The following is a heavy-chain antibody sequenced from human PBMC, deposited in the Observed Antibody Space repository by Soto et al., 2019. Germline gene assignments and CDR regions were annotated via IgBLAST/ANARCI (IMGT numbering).Heavy chain of an antibody. CDR2: INAGNGNT. Sequence: QVQLVPSGAEEKKPGASVKVSCKASGYTFTSYAMHWVRQAPGQRLEWMGWINAGNGNTKYSQKLQGRVTITRDTSASTAYMELSSLRSEDTAVYYCARGTVVTHFDYWGQGTLVTVSS. CDR3: ARGTVVTHFDY. CDR1: GYTFTSYA. V-gene: IGHV1-3*05. J-gene: IGHJ4*02. D-gene: IGHD2-15*01.